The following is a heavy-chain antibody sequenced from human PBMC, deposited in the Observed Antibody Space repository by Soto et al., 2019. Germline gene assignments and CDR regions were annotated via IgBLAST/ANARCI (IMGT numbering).Heavy chain of an antibody. D-gene: IGHD3-10*01. Sequence: EVQLLESGGGLVQPGGALRLSCAASGFTFSSYAMSWVRQAPGKGLELVSAISGSGGSTYYADSVKGRFTISRDNSKNTLYLQMNSLRAEDTAVYYCAKDHGYGSGSAQEYWGQGTLVTVSS. CDR3: AKDHGYGSGSAQEY. V-gene: IGHV3-23*01. CDR2: ISGSGGST. CDR1: GFTFSSYA. J-gene: IGHJ4*02.